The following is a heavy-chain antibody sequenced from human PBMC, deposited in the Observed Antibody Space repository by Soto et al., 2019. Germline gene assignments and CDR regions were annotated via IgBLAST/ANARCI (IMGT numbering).Heavy chain of an antibody. V-gene: IGHV4-31*03. CDR3: ARVLRYFGSRSSAGQSFDY. CDR1: GGSISSGGYY. Sequence: QVQLQESGPGLVKPSQTLSLTCTVSGGSISSGGYYWSWIRQHPGKGLEWIGYIYYSGSTYYNPSLKSRVTISVDTSKNQFSLKLSSVTAADTAVYYCARVLRYFGSRSSAGQSFDYWGQGTLVTVSS. J-gene: IGHJ4*02. CDR2: IYYSGST. D-gene: IGHD3-9*01.